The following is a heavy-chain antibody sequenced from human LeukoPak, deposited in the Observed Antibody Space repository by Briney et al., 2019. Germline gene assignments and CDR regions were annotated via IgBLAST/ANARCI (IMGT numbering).Heavy chain of an antibody. V-gene: IGHV3-23*01. J-gene: IGHJ4*02. Sequence: GGSLRLSCIASGFTFSNSAISWVRQAPGKGLEWVSGVSGSGGSTYYADSMKGRFTISRDNSKNTVYLQMNSLRAEDTAVYYCARDDSSGYYGYWGQGTLVTVSS. CDR1: GFTFSNSA. D-gene: IGHD3-22*01. CDR3: ARDDSSGYYGY. CDR2: VSGSGGST.